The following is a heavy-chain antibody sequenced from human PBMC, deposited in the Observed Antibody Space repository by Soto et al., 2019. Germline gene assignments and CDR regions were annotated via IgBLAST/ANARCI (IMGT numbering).Heavy chain of an antibody. J-gene: IGHJ6*02. CDR2: ISAYNGNT. Sequence: ASVKVSCKASGYTFTSYGISWVRQAPGQGLEWMGWISAYNGNTNYAQKLQGRVTMTTDTSTSTAYMELRSLRSDDTAVYYCARDYGRFWSANNYYYYGMDVWGQGTTVTVSS. CDR1: GYTFTSYG. D-gene: IGHD3-3*01. CDR3: ARDYGRFWSANNYYYYGMDV. V-gene: IGHV1-18*01.